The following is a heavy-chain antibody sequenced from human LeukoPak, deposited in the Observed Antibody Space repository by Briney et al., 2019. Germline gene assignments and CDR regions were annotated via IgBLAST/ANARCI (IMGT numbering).Heavy chain of an antibody. CDR3: APIFGDYSDFDY. J-gene: IGHJ4*01. CDR1: GGSLSNYY. D-gene: IGHD4-17*01. Sequence: SETLSLTCAVYGGSLSNYYWSWIRQPPGKGLEWIGEITHSGSTNYNPSLKSRVSISVDTSKNQFSLRLTSVTAADTAVYYCAPIFGDYSDFDYWGQGTLVTVSS. V-gene: IGHV4-34*01. CDR2: ITHSGST.